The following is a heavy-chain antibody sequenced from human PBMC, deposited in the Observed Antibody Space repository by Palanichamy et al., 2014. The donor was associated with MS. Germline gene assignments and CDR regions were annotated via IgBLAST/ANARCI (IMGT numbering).Heavy chain of an antibody. Sequence: QLVQSGAEVKKPGASVKVSCKASGYTFTSYYMHWVRQAPGQGLEWMGIINPSGGSTSYAQKFQGRVTMTRDTSTSTVYMELSSLRSEDTAVYYCARGTTMVRGVINKRSGWIDPWGQGTLVTVSS. CDR1: GYTFTSYY. D-gene: IGHD3-10*01. V-gene: IGHV1-46*03. J-gene: IGHJ5*02. CDR2: INPSGGST. CDR3: ARGTTMVRGVINKRSGWIDP.